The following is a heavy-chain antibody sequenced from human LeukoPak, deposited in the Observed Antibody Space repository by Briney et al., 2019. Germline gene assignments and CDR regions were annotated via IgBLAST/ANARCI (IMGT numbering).Heavy chain of an antibody. D-gene: IGHD3-16*02. CDR2: IIPIFGTA. Sequence: GASVKGSCKASGGTFTSYAISWVRQAPGQGREWMGGIIPIFGTANYAQKFQGRVTITTDESTSTAYMELSSLRSEDTAVYYCARSSVWGSYRFDYWGQGTLVTVSS. J-gene: IGHJ4*02. V-gene: IGHV1-69*05. CDR1: GGTFTSYA. CDR3: ARSSVWGSYRFDY.